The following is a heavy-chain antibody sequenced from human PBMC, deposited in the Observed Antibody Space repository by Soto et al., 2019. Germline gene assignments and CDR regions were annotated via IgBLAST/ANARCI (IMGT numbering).Heavy chain of an antibody. J-gene: IGHJ4*02. CDR1: GYSFTTYA. CDR3: TRSAVRPSGGLIGPFDY. CDR2: FNVGIVNT. D-gene: IGHD3-16*02. Sequence: GASVKVSCKASGYSFTTYAMHWVRQAPGQRLDWLCWFNVGIVNTNFSQKLQGRFIFPRDTSASKAYLELIILRFEDTVFFYCTRSAVRPSGGLIGPFDYWGQGTLVTSPQ. V-gene: IGHV1-3*01.